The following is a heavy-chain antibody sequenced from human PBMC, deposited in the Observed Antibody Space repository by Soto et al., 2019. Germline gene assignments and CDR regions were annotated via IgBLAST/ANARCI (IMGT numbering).Heavy chain of an antibody. CDR2: LFYNGHT. Sequence: SETLSLTCTVSGHSMSNTDYFWGWIRQTPWSDLKWIGSLFYNGHTYYNTSLLSRVTISSDTSKNQFIMRLTTVTAADKRVYFCARQAGSGKSLFMGFLDKWSQGILVT. J-gene: IGHJ4*02. V-gene: IGHV4-39*01. D-gene: IGHD2-21*01. CDR1: GHSMSNTDYF. CDR3: ARQAGSGKSLFMGFLDK.